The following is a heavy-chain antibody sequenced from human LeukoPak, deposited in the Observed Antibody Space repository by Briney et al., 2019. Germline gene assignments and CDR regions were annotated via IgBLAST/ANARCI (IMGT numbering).Heavy chain of an antibody. Sequence: SETLSLTCTVSGGSISSSSYYWGWIRQPPGKGLEWIGSIYYSGSTYYNPSLKSRVTISVDTSKNQFSLKLSSVTAADTAVYYCARQRRITMIVVVVMYFDYWGQGTLVTVSS. CDR3: ARQRRITMIVVVVMYFDY. CDR2: IYYSGST. V-gene: IGHV4-39*01. J-gene: IGHJ4*02. D-gene: IGHD3-22*01. CDR1: GGSISSSSYY.